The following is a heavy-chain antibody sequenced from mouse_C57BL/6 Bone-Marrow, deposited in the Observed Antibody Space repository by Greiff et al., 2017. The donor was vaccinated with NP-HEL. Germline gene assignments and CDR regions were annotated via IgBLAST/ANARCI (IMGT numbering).Heavy chain of an antibody. CDR1: GFTFSDAW. CDR2: IRNKANNHAT. V-gene: IGHV6-6*01. J-gene: IGHJ3*01. CDR3: TRRSYYDYDGSWFAY. D-gene: IGHD2-4*01. Sequence: EVLLVESGGGLVQPGGSMKLSCAASGFTFSDAWMDWVRQSPEKGLEWVAEIRNKANNHATYYAESVKGRFTISRDDSKSSVYLQMNSLRAEDTGIYYCTRRSYYDYDGSWFAYWGQGTLVTVSA.